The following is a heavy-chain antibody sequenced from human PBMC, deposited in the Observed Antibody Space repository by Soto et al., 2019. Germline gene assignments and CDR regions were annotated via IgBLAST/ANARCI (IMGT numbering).Heavy chain of an antibody. CDR1: GFTFSSYA. J-gene: IGHJ4*02. CDR3: AKDLCSSTSCPSDY. D-gene: IGHD2-2*01. CDR2: ISGSGGST. V-gene: IGHV3-23*01. Sequence: EVQLLESGGGLVQPGGSLRLSCAASGFTFSSYAMSWVRQAPGKGLEWVSAISGSGGSTYYADSVKGRFTISRDNSKNALYLQMNSLRAEDTAVYYCAKDLCSSTSCPSDYWGQGTLVTVSS.